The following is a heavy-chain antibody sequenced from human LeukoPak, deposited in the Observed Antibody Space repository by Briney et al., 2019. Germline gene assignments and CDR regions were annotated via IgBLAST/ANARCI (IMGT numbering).Heavy chain of an antibody. V-gene: IGHV1-69*04. CDR3: ARGSAATFNWFDS. Sequence: GASVKVSCKASGGTFSSYAISWVRQAPGQGLEWMGRIIPILGIANYAQKFQGRVTITADESTSTAYMELSSLRSEDTAVYYCARGSAATFNWFDSWGQGTLVTVSS. D-gene: IGHD2-15*01. J-gene: IGHJ5*01. CDR2: IIPILGIA. CDR1: GGTFSSYA.